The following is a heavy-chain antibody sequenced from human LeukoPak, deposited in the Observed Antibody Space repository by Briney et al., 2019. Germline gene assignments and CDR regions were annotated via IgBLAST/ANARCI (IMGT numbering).Heavy chain of an antibody. CDR1: GYSFTGYY. V-gene: IGHV1-2*02. CDR3: AREGTCSSSICSHDY. CDR2: INANSGDT. D-gene: IGHD2-2*01. J-gene: IGHJ4*02. Sequence: ASVKVSCKAFGYSFTGYYIHWVRQAPGQGLEWMGWINANSGDTNYAQKFQGRVTMTRDPSISTAYMELSSLRSDDTAVYYCAREGTCSSSICSHDYWGQGTLVTVSS.